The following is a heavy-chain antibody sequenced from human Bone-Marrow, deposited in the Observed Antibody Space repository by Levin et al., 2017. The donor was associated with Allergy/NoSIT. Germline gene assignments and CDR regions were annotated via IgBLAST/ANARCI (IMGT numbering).Heavy chain of an antibody. J-gene: IGHJ6*02. Sequence: PSETLSLTCTVSGGSISSSNYYWGWIRQPPGKGLEWIGNIYYSGRTYYNPSLKGRVSISVDTSQIHFSLKLSSVTAADTAIYYCARHRVVWLSYPPYSYYGLDVWGQGTTVTVSS. V-gene: IGHV4-39*01. CDR3: ARHRVVWLSYPPYSYYGLDV. D-gene: IGHD2-2*01. CDR2: IYYSGRT. CDR1: GGSISSSNYY.